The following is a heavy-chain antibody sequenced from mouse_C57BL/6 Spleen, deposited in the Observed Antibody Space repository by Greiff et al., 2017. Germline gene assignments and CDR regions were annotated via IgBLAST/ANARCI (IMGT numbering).Heavy chain of an antibody. CDR3: TRRDYGNPFDD. D-gene: IGHD2-1*01. CDR2: IRNKANNHAT. V-gene: IGHV6-6*01. CDR1: GFTFSDAW. Sequence: EVQGVESGGGLVQPGGSMKLSCAASGFTFSDAWMDWVRQSPEKGLEWVAEIRNKANNHATYYAESVKGRFTISRDDSKSSVYLQMNSLRAEDTGIYYCTRRDYGNPFDDWGQGTTLTVSS. J-gene: IGHJ2*01.